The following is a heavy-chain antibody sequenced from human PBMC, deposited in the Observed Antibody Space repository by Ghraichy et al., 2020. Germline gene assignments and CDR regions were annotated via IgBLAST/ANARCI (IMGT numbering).Heavy chain of an antibody. V-gene: IGHV3-30*02. J-gene: IGHJ4*02. D-gene: IGHD2-2*01. CDR1: GFTFGGYG. Sequence: GESLNISCAASGFTFGGYGMHWVRQAPGKGLAWVAFIQHDGDDKYYEDSVKGRFTVSRDNSKNTLYLHMNSLTTDDTAVYYCASSIWAAHWGQGTLVTVSS. CDR2: IQHDGDDK. CDR3: ASSIWAAH.